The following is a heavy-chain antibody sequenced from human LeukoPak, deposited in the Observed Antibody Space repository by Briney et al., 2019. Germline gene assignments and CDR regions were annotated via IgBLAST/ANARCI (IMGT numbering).Heavy chain of an antibody. Sequence: GGSLRPSRAPSGFSFSGFGMNWVRQAPGKGLEWVSYSGSSGSAGGNIYYAVSVKGRFTVSRDNAKDSLFLQMNSLQDADTAVYYCARVPTPYFTYYMDVWGKGTTVTVSS. J-gene: IGHJ6*03. D-gene: IGHD2-21*01. V-gene: IGHV3-48*02. CDR3: ARVPTPYFTYYMDV. CDR1: GFSFSGFG. CDR2: SGSSGSAGGNI.